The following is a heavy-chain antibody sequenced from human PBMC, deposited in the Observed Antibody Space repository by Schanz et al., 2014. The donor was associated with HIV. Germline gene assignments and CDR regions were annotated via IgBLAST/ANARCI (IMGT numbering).Heavy chain of an antibody. Sequence: EVQLVQSGGGLVKPGGSLRISCAASGFTFRHAWMSWVRQAPGKGLEWVGLIKSKTDGETTDYAAPVKGRFTISRDDSKNTLYLQMNSLKTEDTAVYYCTTDSDDYVWGSYRPCYWGQGTLVTVSS. CDR2: IKSKTDGETT. D-gene: IGHD3-16*02. V-gene: IGHV3-15*01. CDR3: TTDSDDYVWGSYRPCY. CDR1: GFTFRHAW. J-gene: IGHJ4*02.